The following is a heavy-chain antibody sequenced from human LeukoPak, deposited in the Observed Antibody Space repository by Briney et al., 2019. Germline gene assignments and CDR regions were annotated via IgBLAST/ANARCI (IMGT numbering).Heavy chain of an antibody. D-gene: IGHD6-19*01. J-gene: IGHJ4*02. CDR2: IYYSGST. CDR1: GGSINSYF. Sequence: SETLSLTCSVSGGSINSYFWSWIRQPPGKGLEWIGYIYYSGSTNYNPSLESRVTISVGTSKNQFSLKLSSVTASDTAVYYCARLPYSSGWYVYWGQGILVTVSS. CDR3: ARLPYSSGWYVY. V-gene: IGHV4-59*01.